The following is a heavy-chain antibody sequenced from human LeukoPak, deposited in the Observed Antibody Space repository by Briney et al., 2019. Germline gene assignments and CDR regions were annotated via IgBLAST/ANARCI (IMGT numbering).Heavy chain of an antibody. CDR1: GFTFSSYG. CDR2: IQYDGSNE. J-gene: IGHJ4*02. CDR3: ARGGTSGYSSSLHFWGGNYYFDY. Sequence: PGGSLRLSCAASGFTFSSYGMHWVRQAPGKGLEWVAFIQYDGSNEYYADSVKGRFTFSRDNSKNSLYLQMNSLRAEDTAVYYCARGGTSGYSSSLHFWGGNYYFDYWGQGTLVTVSS. D-gene: IGHD6-13*01. V-gene: IGHV3-30*02.